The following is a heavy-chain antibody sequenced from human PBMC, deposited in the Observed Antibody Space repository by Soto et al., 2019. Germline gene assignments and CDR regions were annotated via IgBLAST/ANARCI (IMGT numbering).Heavy chain of an antibody. D-gene: IGHD3-10*01. CDR1: GGSISSSSYY. CDR2: IYYSGST. Sequence: SETLSLTCTVSGGSISSSSYYWGWIRQPPGKGLEWIGSIYYSGSTYYNPSLKSRVTISVDTSKNQFSLKLSSVTAADTAVYYCAREGRDGSASSCRGFDPCGQRTLLTVSS. J-gene: IGHJ5*02. CDR3: AREGRDGSASSCRGFDP. V-gene: IGHV4-39*02.